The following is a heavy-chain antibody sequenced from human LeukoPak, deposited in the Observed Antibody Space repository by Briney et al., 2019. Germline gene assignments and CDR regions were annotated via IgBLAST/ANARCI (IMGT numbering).Heavy chain of an antibody. CDR1: GFTFSNYV. CDR2: ISGSGGSI. J-gene: IGHJ4*02. CDR3: AKHGDTAMWLDY. D-gene: IGHD5-18*01. V-gene: IGHV3-23*01. Sequence: GGSLRLSCAASGFTFSNYVMSWVRQAPGKGLEWVSGISGSGGSIYYADSVKGRFTISRDTSKNTRNLQMNSLRAEDTAVYYCAKHGDTAMWLDYWGQGTLVTVSS.